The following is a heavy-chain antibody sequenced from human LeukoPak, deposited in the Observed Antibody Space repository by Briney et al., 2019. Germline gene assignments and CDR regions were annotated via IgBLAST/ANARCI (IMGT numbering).Heavy chain of an antibody. D-gene: IGHD6-19*01. J-gene: IGHJ4*02. CDR2: ISGSGGST. V-gene: IGHV3-23*01. CDR3: AKRAVPGNAFFDN. CDR1: GFTFSSYA. Sequence: GGSLRLSCAASGFTFSSYAMSWVRQAPGKGLEWVPSISGSGGSTYYADSVKGRFTISRDNSKNTLFLQMNSLRAEDTAVYYCAKRAVPGNAFFDNWGQGTLVTVSS.